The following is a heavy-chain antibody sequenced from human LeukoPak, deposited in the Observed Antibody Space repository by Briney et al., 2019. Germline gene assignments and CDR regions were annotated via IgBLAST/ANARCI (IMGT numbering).Heavy chain of an antibody. CDR3: AKGPVVPLGDFYHYYMDV. D-gene: IGHD2-2*01. CDR2: ISSSSDNI. V-gene: IGHV3-21*01. CDR1: GFTSNTYS. J-gene: IGHJ6*03. Sequence: GGSLRLSCAASGFTSNTYSMNWVRQAPGKGLEWVSSISSSSDNIYNADSVKGRFTISRDNAKNSLYLQMNSLRAEDTAVYYCAKGPVVPLGDFYHYYMDVWGKGTTVTVSS.